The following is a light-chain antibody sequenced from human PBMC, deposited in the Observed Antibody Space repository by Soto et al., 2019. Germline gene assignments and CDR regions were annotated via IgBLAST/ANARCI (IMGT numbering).Light chain of an antibody. CDR3: QHYGRLLWT. J-gene: IGKJ1*01. CDR1: QSVSSSY. V-gene: IGKV3-20*01. Sequence: EIVLTQSPGTLSLSPGERATLSCRASQSVSSSYLAWYQQKPGQAPRLLVNSVFSRVTGIPDRFSGSGSGTDFTLTISSQQPEDFAVYYCQHYGRLLWTFGQGTKVEVK. CDR2: SVF.